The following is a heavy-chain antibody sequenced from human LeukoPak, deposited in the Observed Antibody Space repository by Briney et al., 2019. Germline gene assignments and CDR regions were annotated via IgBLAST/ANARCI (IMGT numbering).Heavy chain of an antibody. J-gene: IGHJ3*02. Sequence: PSETLSLTCTVSGGSISSYYWSWIRQPPGKGLEWIGYIYYSGSTNYNPSLKSRVTISVDTSKNQFSLKLSSVTAADTAVYYCACLTPNWGEKAFDIWGQGTMVTVSS. CDR3: ACLTPNWGEKAFDI. CDR2: IYYSGST. V-gene: IGHV4-59*08. D-gene: IGHD7-27*01. CDR1: GGSISSYY.